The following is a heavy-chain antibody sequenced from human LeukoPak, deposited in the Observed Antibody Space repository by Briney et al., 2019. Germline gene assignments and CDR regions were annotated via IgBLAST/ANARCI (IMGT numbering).Heavy chain of an antibody. CDR2: ISSSSSTK. V-gene: IGHV3-48*02. J-gene: IGHJ4*02. CDR1: GFTFSSHW. CDR3: ARDYIGFDY. Sequence: GGSLRLSCAASGFTFSSHWMSSGRQAPGKGPEWVSYISSSSSTKYYADSVKGRFTISRDNAKNSLYLQMNSLRDEDTAVYYCARDYIGFDYWGQGTLVTVSS.